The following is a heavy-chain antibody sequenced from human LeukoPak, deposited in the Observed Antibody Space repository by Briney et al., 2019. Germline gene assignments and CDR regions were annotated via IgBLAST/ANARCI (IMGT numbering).Heavy chain of an antibody. CDR1: GGSFSGFY. Sequence: PSETLSLTCVVYGGSFSGFYWSWIRQPPGKGLEWIGEINHSGITNYNPSLKSRVTISADTSKNQFSLRLTSVTAADTAVYYCAGAIGYCSGTSCWNFDYWGQGTLVTVSS. CDR3: AGAIGYCSGTSCWNFDY. J-gene: IGHJ4*02. V-gene: IGHV4-34*01. D-gene: IGHD2-2*01. CDR2: INHSGIT.